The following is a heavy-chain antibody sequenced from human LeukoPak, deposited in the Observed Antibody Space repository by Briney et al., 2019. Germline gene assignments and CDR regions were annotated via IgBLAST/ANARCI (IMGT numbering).Heavy chain of an antibody. Sequence: GGSLRLSCEASGFTFSSYAMHWVRQAPGKGLEWVAVISYDGSNKYYADSVKGRFTISRDNSKNTLYLQMNSLRAEDTAVYYCARDFQWNYGDDYWGQGTLVTVSS. D-gene: IGHD1-7*01. CDR2: ISYDGSNK. J-gene: IGHJ4*02. V-gene: IGHV3-30*04. CDR1: GFTFSSYA. CDR3: ARDFQWNYGDDY.